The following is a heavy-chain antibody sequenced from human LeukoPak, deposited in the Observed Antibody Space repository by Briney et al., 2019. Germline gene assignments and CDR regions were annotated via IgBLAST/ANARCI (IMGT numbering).Heavy chain of an antibody. CDR3: ARDPYGSENYYFDY. CDR2: INCKSGGT. V-gene: IGHV1-2*02. CDR1: GYTFTGYY. D-gene: IGHD3-10*01. J-gene: IGHJ4*02. Sequence: ASVKVSCKTSGYTFTGYYMHWVRQAPGQGLEWMGWINCKSGGTNYAQNFRGRVTMTRDTSISTAYMELSRLRSDDTAVYYCARDPYGSENYYFDYWGQGTLVTVSS.